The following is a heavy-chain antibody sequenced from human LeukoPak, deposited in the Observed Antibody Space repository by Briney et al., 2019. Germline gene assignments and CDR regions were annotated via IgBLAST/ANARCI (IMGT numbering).Heavy chain of an antibody. CDR1: GFTLSSYW. V-gene: IGHV3-7*04. D-gene: IGHD4-23*01. CDR3: ARADYGGNLFFDY. J-gene: IGHJ4*02. CDR2: IKQDGSEI. Sequence: GGSPRLSCAASGFTLSSYWMSWARQAPGKGLEWVADIKQDGSEINYVDSVKGRFTISRDNAKNSMLLQMNSLRAEDTAVYYCARADYGGNLFFDYWGQGALVTVSS.